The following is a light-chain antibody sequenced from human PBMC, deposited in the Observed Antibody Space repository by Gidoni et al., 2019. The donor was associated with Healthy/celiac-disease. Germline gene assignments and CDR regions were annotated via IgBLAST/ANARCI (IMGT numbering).Light chain of an antibody. Sequence: VLTQSTGTLYLSPGERATLSCRASQSVSSSYLAWYQQKPGQAPRLLIYGASSRATGIPDRFSGSGSGTDFTLTISRLEPEDFAVYYCQQYGSSPYTFGQGTKLEIK. J-gene: IGKJ2*01. V-gene: IGKV3-20*01. CDR2: GAS. CDR3: QQYGSSPYT. CDR1: QSVSSSY.